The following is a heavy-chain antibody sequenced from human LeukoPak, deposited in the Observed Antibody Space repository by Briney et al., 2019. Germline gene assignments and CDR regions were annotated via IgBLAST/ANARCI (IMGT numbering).Heavy chain of an antibody. CDR3: ATDYGKDPLYFDY. V-gene: IGHV3-30*03. CDR2: ISYDASGE. CDR1: GFTFSSYG. Sequence: GGSLRLSCAASGFTFSSYGMHWVRQAPGKGLEWVAVISYDASGEYYADSVKGRFTISRDNSKNTLYLQMSSLRAEDAAVYYCATDYGKDPLYFDYWGQGTLVTVSS. D-gene: IGHD3-16*01. J-gene: IGHJ4*02.